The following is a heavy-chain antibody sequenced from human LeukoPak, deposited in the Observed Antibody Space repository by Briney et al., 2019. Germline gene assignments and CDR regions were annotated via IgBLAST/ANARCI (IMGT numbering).Heavy chain of an antibody. D-gene: IGHD2-15*01. CDR3: AKDNRRYCSGGSCYSAFDY. CDR1: GFTFSSYG. V-gene: IGHV3-30*18. CDR2: ISYDGSNK. Sequence: GGSLRLSCAASGFTFSSYGMHWVRQAPGKGLEWVAVISYDGSNKYYADSVKGRFTISRDNSKNTLYLQMNSLRAEDTAVYYCAKDNRRYCSGGSCYSAFDYWGQGTLVTVSS. J-gene: IGHJ4*02.